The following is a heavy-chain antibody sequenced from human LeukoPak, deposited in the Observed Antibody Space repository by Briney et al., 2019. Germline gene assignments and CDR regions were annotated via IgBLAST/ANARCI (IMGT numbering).Heavy chain of an antibody. CDR1: GGSISSYY. CDR2: IYYSGST. V-gene: IGHV4-59*01. D-gene: IGHD2-21*02. J-gene: IGHJ4*02. CDR3: ALAYCGGDCYPSK. Sequence: SETLSLTCTVFGGSISSYYWSWIRQPPGKGLEWIGYIYYSGSTNYNPSLKSRVTISVDTSKNQFSLKLSSVTAADTAVYYCALAYCGGDCYPSKWGQGTLVTVSS.